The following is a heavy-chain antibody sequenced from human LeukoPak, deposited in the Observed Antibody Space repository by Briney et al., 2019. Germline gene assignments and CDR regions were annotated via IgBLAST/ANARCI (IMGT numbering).Heavy chain of an antibody. CDR2: IYYSGST. Sequence: SETLSLTCTVSGGSISSSSYYWGWIRQPPGKGLEWIGSIYYSGSTYYNPSLKSRVTISVDTSKNQFSLKLSSVTAADTAVYYCARNYWFDPWGQGTLVTVSS. CDR3: ARNYWFDP. V-gene: IGHV4-39*07. J-gene: IGHJ5*02. CDR1: GGSISSSSYY.